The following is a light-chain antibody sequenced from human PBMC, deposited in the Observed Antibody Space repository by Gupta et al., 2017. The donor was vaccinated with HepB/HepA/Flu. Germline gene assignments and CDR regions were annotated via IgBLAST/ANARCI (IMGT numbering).Light chain of an antibody. J-gene: IGLJ3*02. CDR3: LRSFGGLWV. CDR1: TRAVTNSHS. CDR2: ASR. V-gene: IGLV7-43*01. Sequence: QTVVPQEPSMTVSPGGTVTLTSSSNTRAVTNSHSPNWFRQVPGQPPKPLIYASRTKQSWTPARFFGSLVGGRAVLTLTNVQPEDEAEYYCLRSFGGLWVFGGGTQLTVL.